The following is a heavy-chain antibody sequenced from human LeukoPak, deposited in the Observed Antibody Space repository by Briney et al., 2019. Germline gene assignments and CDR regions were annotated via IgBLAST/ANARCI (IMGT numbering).Heavy chain of an antibody. J-gene: IGHJ6*03. Sequence: GGSLRLSCAAPGFTFSSYAMSWVRQAPGKGLDWVSAISGSGGSTYYADSVKGRFTISRDNSKNTLYLQMNSLRAEDTAVYYCAKDLGYSYVPGYYMDVWGKGTTVTVSS. CDR1: GFTFSSYA. CDR3: AKDLGYSYVPGYYMDV. D-gene: IGHD5-18*01. CDR2: ISGSGGST. V-gene: IGHV3-23*01.